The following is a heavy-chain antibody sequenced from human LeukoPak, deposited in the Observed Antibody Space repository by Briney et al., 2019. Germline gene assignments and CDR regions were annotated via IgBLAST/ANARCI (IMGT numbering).Heavy chain of an antibody. V-gene: IGHV1-24*01. CDR2: FDPEDGET. J-gene: IGHJ3*02. Sequence: VASVKVSCKVSGYTLTELSMHWVRQAPGKGLEWMGGFDPEDGETIYAQKFQGRVTMTEDTSTDTAYMELSSLRSEDTAVYYCATVIAIKYAFDIWGQGTMVTVSS. D-gene: IGHD2-21*01. CDR1: GYTLTELS. CDR3: ATVIAIKYAFDI.